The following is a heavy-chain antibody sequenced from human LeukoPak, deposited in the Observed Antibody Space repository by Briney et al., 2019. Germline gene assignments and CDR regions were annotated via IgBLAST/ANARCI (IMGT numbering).Heavy chain of an antibody. Sequence: SGPALVLPTPPLTLTFTFSGFSRNTGAMGVDWIRQPLDKYPEWLGRIDWSDNKYYNSSLRTRLSVSTDTSTNQVVLTMANRDPLDTATYYCARSDTVTIFDYWGEGNPVTV. CDR1: GFSRNTGAMG. D-gene: IGHD4-17*01. CDR2: IDWSDNK. CDR3: ARSDTVTIFDY. V-gene: IGHV2-70*11. J-gene: IGHJ4*02.